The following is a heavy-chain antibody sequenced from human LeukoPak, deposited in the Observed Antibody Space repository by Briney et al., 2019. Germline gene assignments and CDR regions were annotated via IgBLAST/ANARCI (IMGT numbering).Heavy chain of an antibody. D-gene: IGHD3-22*01. J-gene: IGHJ3*02. V-gene: IGHV4-4*07. CDR2: IYTSGST. CDR1: GGSISSYY. CDR3: ARDILYYDSSGPPGAFDI. Sequence: SETLSLTCTVSGGSISSYYWSWIRQPAGKGLEWIGRIYTSGSTNYNPSLKSRVTMSVDTSKNQFSLKLSSVTAADTAVYYCARDILYYDSSGPPGAFDIWGQGTMVTVSS.